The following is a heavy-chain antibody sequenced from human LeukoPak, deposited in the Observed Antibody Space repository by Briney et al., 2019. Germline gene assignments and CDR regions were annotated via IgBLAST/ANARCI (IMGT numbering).Heavy chain of an antibody. J-gene: IGHJ4*02. CDR1: GGSFSGYY. D-gene: IGHD3-22*01. V-gene: IGHV4-34*01. CDR2: INHSGRT. Sequence: SETLSLTCAVYGGSFSGYYWSWMRQPPGKGLEWIGEINHSGRTNYKPILKSRVTISVDSSKNQFSLKLSSVSAADTAVYFCARGPPTDYYDSSGFYYVFDYWGQGTLVTVSS. CDR3: ARGPPTDYYDSSGFYYVFDY.